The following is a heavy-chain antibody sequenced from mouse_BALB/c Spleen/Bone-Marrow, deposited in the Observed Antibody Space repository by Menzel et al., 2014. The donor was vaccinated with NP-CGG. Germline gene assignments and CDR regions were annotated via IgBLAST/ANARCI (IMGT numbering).Heavy chain of an antibody. CDR1: GYSFTGYN. CDR3: AREAAYYGNYGAMDY. Sequence: LVESGPELGKPGASVKISCKAFGYSFTGYNMYWVKQSHRKSLEWIGYIDPYNGGTSYNQKSKGKATLTVDKSSSTAYMHLNSLTSEDSAIYYCAREAAYYGNYGAMDYWGQGTSVTVSS. CDR2: IDPYNGGT. V-gene: IGHV1S135*01. J-gene: IGHJ4*01. D-gene: IGHD2-10*01.